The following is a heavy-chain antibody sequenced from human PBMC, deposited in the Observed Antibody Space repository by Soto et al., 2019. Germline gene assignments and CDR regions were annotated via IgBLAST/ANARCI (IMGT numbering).Heavy chain of an antibody. CDR1: GGSFSSSNYY. D-gene: IGHD4-17*01. J-gene: IGHJ4*02. CDR2: IFYGGGSGVA. CDR3: ARRGGGDSLFDS. V-gene: IGHV4-39*01. Sequence: SETLSLTCTVSGGSFSSSNYYWGWIRQSPGKGLGWIGNIFYGGGSGVAYYSPSLKSRVTISVDTSKNQFSLNMRSLTAADTAVYFCARRGGGDSLFDSWGQGKLVTVSS.